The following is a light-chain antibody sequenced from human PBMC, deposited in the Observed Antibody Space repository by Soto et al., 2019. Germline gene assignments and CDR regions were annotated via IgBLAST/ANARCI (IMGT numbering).Light chain of an antibody. V-gene: IGLV1-44*01. CDR2: SNN. Sequence: QSALTQPPSASGNPGQRVTISCYGSSSNIGSNSVNWYQQLPGTAPKLLIYSNNQRPSGAPDRFSGSKSGTSASLAISGLQSEDEADYYCAAWDDSLTGYVFGTGTKVTVL. CDR1: SSNIGSNS. J-gene: IGLJ1*01. CDR3: AAWDDSLTGYV.